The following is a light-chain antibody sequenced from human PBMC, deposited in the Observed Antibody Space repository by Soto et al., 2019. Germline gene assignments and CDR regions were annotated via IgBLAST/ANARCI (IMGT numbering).Light chain of an antibody. CDR3: QQYIDSLFS. Sequence: EIVLTQSPGTLSLSPVERATLSCRASQSVSSYLACYQQKPGQAPRLLIYDASTRDTGLPARFSGSGSGTDFTLTTSRLEPEDFAVCYCQQYIDSLFSSGPGPKVVS. J-gene: IGKJ3*01. CDR1: QSVSSY. CDR2: DAS. V-gene: IGKV3-11*01.